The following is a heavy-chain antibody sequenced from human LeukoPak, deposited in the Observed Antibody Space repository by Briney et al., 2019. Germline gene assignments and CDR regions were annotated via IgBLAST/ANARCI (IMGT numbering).Heavy chain of an antibody. J-gene: IGHJ4*02. CDR3: ARETILLYYYDSSGIDY. Sequence: SETLSLTCTVSGGSISSGSYYWSWIRQPAGKGLEWIGRIYTSGTTNYNPSLKSRVTISVDTSKNQFSLKLSSVTAADTAVYYCARETILLYYYDSSGIDYWGQGTLVTVSS. CDR2: IYTSGTT. V-gene: IGHV4-61*02. CDR1: GGSISSGSYY. D-gene: IGHD3-22*01.